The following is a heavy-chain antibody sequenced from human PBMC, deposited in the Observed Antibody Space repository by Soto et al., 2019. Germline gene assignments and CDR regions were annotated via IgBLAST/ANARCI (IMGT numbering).Heavy chain of an antibody. CDR3: ARDLRSHYYYYYGMDV. Sequence: ASVKVSCKASGYTFTSYDINWVRQATGQGLEWMGGMNPNSGNTGYAQKFQGRVTMTGDESISTAYMELSSLRSEDTAVYYCARDLRSHYYYYYGMDVWGQGTTVTVSS. J-gene: IGHJ6*02. CDR2: MNPNSGNT. D-gene: IGHD1-26*01. CDR1: GYTFTSYD. V-gene: IGHV1-8*01.